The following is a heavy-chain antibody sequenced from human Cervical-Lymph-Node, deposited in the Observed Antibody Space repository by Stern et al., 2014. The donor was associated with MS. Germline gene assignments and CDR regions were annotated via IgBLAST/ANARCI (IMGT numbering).Heavy chain of an antibody. V-gene: IGHV1-18*01. D-gene: IGHD1-1*01. CDR2: ISTYSGNT. Sequence: QVQLVQSGAEVKKPGASVKVSCKASGYTFTSCGFSWVRQAPGKGPEWMGWISTYSGNTNYAQKFQGRVTMTTDTSTSTAYMELRSLRSDDTAVYYCARDRDWNLDYWGQGTLVTVSS. CDR3: ARDRDWNLDY. J-gene: IGHJ4*02. CDR1: GYTFTSCG.